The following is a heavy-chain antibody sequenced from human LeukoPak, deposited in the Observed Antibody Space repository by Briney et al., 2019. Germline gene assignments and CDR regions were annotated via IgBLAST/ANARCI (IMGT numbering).Heavy chain of an antibody. J-gene: IGHJ4*02. D-gene: IGHD2-15*01. Sequence: ASVKVSCKASGYTFTSYYMHWVRQAPGQGLEWMGIINPSGGSTSYAQKLQGRVTMTTDTSTSTAYMELRSLRSDDTAVYYCARRSCSGGICYFDYWGQGTLVTVSS. CDR1: GYTFTSYY. CDR2: INPSGGST. CDR3: ARRSCSGGICYFDY. V-gene: IGHV1-46*01.